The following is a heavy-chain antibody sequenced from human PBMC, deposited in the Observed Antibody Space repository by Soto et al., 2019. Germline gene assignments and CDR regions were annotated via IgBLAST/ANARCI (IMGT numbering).Heavy chain of an antibody. V-gene: IGHV5-10-1*01. D-gene: IGHD1-1*01. CDR3: ARRLSGPKEEYNAYYFYGLDV. CDR1: GYGFTSHW. J-gene: IGHJ6*02. CDR2: IDPSDSYT. Sequence: GESLKISCQGSGYGFTSHWITWVRQTPGKGLEWMGRIDPSDSYTNYGPSFQGRVTISADRSISTAFLQWSSLEASDTAIYYCARRLSGPKEEYNAYYFYGLDVWGQGTTVTVSS.